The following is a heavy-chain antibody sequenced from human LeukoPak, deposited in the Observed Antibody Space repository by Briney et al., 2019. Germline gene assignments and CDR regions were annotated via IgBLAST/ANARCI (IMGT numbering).Heavy chain of an antibody. CDR3: AKRRGGSYYDAFDI. D-gene: IGHD1-26*01. Sequence: PGASLRLSCAACGFTFSSYAMSWVRQAPGKGLVWVSAISVSGGSTYYADSVKGRFTITSDNSKNTLYLQMNSLRAEDTALYYCAKRRGGSYYDAFDIWDQGTMVTVSS. CDR2: ISVSGGST. CDR1: GFTFSSYA. J-gene: IGHJ3*02. V-gene: IGHV3-23*01.